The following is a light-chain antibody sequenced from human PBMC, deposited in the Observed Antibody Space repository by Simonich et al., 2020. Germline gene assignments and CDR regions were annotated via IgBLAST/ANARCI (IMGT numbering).Light chain of an antibody. Sequence: QSALTQPASVSGSPGQSITISCTGTSSDVGSYNYVSWYHQHPGKAPKRMIYDVSKRPSGVSNRFSGSKSGNTASLTISGLQAEDEADYYCSSYTSSSTLVFGGGTKLTVL. J-gene: IGLJ2*01. CDR2: DVS. V-gene: IGLV2-14*01. CDR1: SSDVGSYNY. CDR3: SSYTSSSTLV.